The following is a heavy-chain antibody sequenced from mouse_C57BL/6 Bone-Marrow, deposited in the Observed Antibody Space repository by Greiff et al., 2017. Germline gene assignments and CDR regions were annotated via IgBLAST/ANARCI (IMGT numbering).Heavy chain of an antibody. Sequence: EVKVVESGAELVRPGSSVKMSCKTSGYTFTRYGINWVKQRPGQGLEWIGYIYIGNGYTEYNEKFKGKATLTSDTSSSTAYMQLSSLTSEDSAIYFCAREGTYDYDGDWFAYWGQGTLVTVSA. V-gene: IGHV1-58*01. CDR2: IYIGNGYT. D-gene: IGHD2-4*01. CDR3: AREGTYDYDGDWFAY. CDR1: GYTFTRYG. J-gene: IGHJ3*01.